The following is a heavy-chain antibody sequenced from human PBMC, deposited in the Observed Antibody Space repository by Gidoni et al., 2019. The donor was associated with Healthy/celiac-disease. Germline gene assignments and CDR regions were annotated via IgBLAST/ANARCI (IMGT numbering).Heavy chain of an antibody. J-gene: IGHJ4*02. D-gene: IGHD3-22*01. Sequence: QGLEWMGWNSAYNGNTNYAQKLQGRVTMTTDTSTSTAYMELRSLRSDDTAVYYCARDRYYYDSSGYYPPFDYWGQGTLVTVSS. CDR3: ARDRYYYDSSGYYPPFDY. V-gene: IGHV1-18*01. CDR2: NSAYNGNT.